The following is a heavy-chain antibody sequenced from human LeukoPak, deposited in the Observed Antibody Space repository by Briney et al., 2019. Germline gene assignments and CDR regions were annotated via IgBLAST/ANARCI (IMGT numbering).Heavy chain of an antibody. CDR3: ARAITVVDSY. J-gene: IGHJ4*02. D-gene: IGHD2-2*01. CDR2: IDGDGTEK. Sequence: GGSLRLSCAASAFTFNRYWMNWVRQAPGKGLEWVAGIDGDGTEKYYVETVKGRFTISRDNAKKSVYLQMSSLRADDTAVYYCARAITVVDSYWGQGTLVTVSS. V-gene: IGHV3-7*01. CDR1: AFTFNRYW.